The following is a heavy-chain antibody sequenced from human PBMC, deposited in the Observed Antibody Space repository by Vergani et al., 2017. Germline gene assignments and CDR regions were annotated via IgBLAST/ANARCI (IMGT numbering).Heavy chain of an antibody. Sequence: QLQLQESGSGLVKPSQTLSLTCAVSGGSISSGGYSWSWIRQPPGKGLDWIGYIYHSGSTYYNPALKSRVTISVDRSKNQFSLKLSSVTAADTAVYYCARTIAAALGESNWFDPWGQGTLVTVSS. CDR3: ARTIAAALGESNWFDP. CDR2: IYHSGST. CDR1: GGSISSGGYS. V-gene: IGHV4-30-2*01. J-gene: IGHJ5*02. D-gene: IGHD6-13*01.